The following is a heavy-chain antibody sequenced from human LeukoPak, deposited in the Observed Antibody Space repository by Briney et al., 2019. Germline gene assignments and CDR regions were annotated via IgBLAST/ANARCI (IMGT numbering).Heavy chain of an antibody. D-gene: IGHD3-22*01. CDR3: ARPRAHYDSSGYFGY. V-gene: IGHV1-69*13. CDR1: GYTFNSYG. Sequence: GASVKVSCKASGYTFNSYGISWVRQAPGQGLEWMGGIIPIFGTANYAQKFQGRVTITADESTSTAYMELSSLRSEDTAVYYCARPRAHYDSSGYFGYWGQGTLVTVSS. J-gene: IGHJ4*02. CDR2: IIPIFGTA.